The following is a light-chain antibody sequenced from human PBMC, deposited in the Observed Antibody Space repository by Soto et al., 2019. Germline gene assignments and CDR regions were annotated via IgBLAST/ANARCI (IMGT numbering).Light chain of an antibody. CDR2: AAS. Sequence: DIQMTQSPYSLSASVGDRVTITCRASEGISNYLAWYQQKPGKPPNLLIYAASTVQSGVPSRFSGSGSGTDFTLTISSLHPEDVGTYYCQKYNVVPFTFGPGTKVDVK. V-gene: IGKV1-27*01. CDR3: QKYNVVPFT. CDR1: EGISNY. J-gene: IGKJ3*01.